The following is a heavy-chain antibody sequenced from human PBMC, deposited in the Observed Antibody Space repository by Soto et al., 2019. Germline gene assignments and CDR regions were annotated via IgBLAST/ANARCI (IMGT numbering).Heavy chain of an antibody. Sequence: QVQLVQSGAEVKKPGASVKVSCKASGYNFVKYGITWVRQAPGHGLEWLGWISPYNGNTKYAQKIQGRVIMTTYTSTTTASLELLTLTSDDTAVYYCAREILEWYPHDPMDDWGQATTLTVSS. V-gene: IGHV1-18*01. J-gene: IGHJ6*02. CDR2: ISPYNGNT. CDR1: GYNFVKYG. D-gene: IGHD3-3*01. CDR3: AREILEWYPHDPMDD.